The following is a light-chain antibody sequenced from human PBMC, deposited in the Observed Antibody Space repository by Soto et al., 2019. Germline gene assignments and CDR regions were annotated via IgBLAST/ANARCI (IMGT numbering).Light chain of an antibody. CDR2: DVS. V-gene: IGLV2-11*01. J-gene: IGLJ1*01. CDR3: CSYAGRYTYV. CDR1: SSDVGGYNY. Sequence: QSALTQPRSVSGSPGQSVSISCTGTSSDVGGYNYVSWYQQHPGKAPKVMIYDVSKRPSGVPDRFSGSKSGNTASLTISGLPSEDEADYYCCSYAGRYTYVFGTGTKLTVL.